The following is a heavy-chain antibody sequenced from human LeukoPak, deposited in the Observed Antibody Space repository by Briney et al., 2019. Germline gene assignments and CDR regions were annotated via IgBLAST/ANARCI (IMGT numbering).Heavy chain of an antibody. CDR3: AKGDCSGGSCYSSEHYFDY. CDR1: GFTFSSYA. V-gene: IGHV3-30*02. Sequence: PGGSLRLSCAASGFTFSSYAMHWVRQAPGKGLEWVAFIRYDGSNKYYADSVKGRFTISRDNSKNTLYLQMNSLRAEDTAVYYCAKGDCSGGSCYSSEHYFDYWGQGTLVTVSS. D-gene: IGHD2-15*01. CDR2: IRYDGSNK. J-gene: IGHJ4*02.